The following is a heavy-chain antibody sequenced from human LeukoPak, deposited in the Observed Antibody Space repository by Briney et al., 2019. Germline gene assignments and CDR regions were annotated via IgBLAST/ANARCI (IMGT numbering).Heavy chain of an antibody. CDR3: ARSHSSGWYFDAFDI. CDR1: GFTFSKYW. D-gene: IGHD6-19*01. J-gene: IGHJ3*02. Sequence: GGSLRLSCTVSGFTFSKYWMSWLRQAPGKGLEWVANINQGGSETYYIDSVKGRFTISRDNAKNSLYLQMNSLRAEDTAVYYCARSHSSGWYFDAFDIWGQGTMVTVSS. V-gene: IGHV3-7*01. CDR2: INQGGSET.